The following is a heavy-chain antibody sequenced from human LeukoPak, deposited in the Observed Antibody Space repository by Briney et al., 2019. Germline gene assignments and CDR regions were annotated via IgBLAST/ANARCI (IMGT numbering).Heavy chain of an antibody. V-gene: IGHV3-21*01. D-gene: IGHD2-15*01. J-gene: IGHJ4*02. CDR3: ARDPLDCSGGSCYSSCDY. CDR2: ISSSSSYI. CDR1: GFTFGSYS. Sequence: GGSLRLSCAASGFTFGSYSMNWVRQAPGKGLEWVSSISSSSSYIYYADSVKGRFTISRDNAKNSLYLQMNSLRAEDTAVYYCARDPLDCSGGSCYSSCDYWGQGTLVTVSS.